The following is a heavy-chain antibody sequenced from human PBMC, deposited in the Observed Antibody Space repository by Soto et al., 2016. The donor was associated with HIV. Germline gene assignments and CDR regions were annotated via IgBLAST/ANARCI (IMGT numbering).Heavy chain of an antibody. CDR3: ARVRRDYCSGGSCYPFDY. V-gene: IGHV4-31*11. CDR1: GYSISSGYY. Sequence: QVQLQESGPGLVKPSETLSLTCAVSGYSISSGYYWSWIRQHPGKGLEWIGYIYYSGTTYYIPSLKSRVIISVDTSKNQFSLKLSSVTAADTAIYYCARVRRDYCSGGSCYPFDYWGQGTLVTVSS. D-gene: IGHD2-15*01. CDR2: IYYSGTT. J-gene: IGHJ4*02.